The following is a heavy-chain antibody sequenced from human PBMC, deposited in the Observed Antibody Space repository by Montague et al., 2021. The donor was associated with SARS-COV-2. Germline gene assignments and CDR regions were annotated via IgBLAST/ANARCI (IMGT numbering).Heavy chain of an antibody. J-gene: IGHJ4*02. V-gene: IGHV4-39*02. CDR2: LSSSGST. CDR1: GDSIERGTYY. CDR3: ARPGSVSGWFYFDD. Sequence: SETLSLTCIVSGDSIERGTYYWGWIRRSAGKGLEWIGSLSSSGSTYYXPSLRSRVTISMDTSKNHFSLKVNSVTATDTAVYFCARPGSVSGWFYFDDWGQGTLVSVSS. D-gene: IGHD6-19*01.